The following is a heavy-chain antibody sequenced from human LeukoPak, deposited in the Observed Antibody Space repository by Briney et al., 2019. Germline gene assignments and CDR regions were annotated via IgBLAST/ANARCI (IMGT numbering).Heavy chain of an antibody. J-gene: IGHJ6*03. CDR2: ISSSTSYI. CDR1: GFTFNKYN. Sequence: GGSLRLSCAASGFTFNKYNMNWIRQAPGKGLEWVASISSSTSYIYYADSVKGRFTISRDNAKNSLYLQMNSLRAEDTAVYYCARTTADYYYMDVWGRGTTVTVSS. CDR3: ARTTADYYYMDV. V-gene: IGHV3-21*01. D-gene: IGHD1-1*01.